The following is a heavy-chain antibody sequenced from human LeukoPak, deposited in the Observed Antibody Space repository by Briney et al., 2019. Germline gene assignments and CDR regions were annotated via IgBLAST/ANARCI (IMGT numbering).Heavy chain of an antibody. V-gene: IGHV1-69*13. CDR1: GGTFSNYA. D-gene: IGHD3-10*01. Sequence: SVKVSCKASGGTFSNYAISWVRQAPGQGLRWMGGIIPIFGTTNYAQKFQGRVTITADESTSTAYMELSSLRSEDTAVFHCARGRFGLLWFGELERWGPGTLVTVSS. CDR3: ARGRFGLLWFGELER. J-gene: IGHJ4*02. CDR2: IIPIFGTT.